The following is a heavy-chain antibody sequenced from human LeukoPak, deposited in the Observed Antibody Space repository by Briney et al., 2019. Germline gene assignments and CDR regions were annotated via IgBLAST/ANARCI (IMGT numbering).Heavy chain of an antibody. Sequence: PSETLSLTCAVYGGSFSGYYWSWIRQPPGKGLEWIGEINHSGSTNYNPSLKSRVTISVDTSKNQFSLKLSSMTAADTAVYYCARSHFFFDYWGQGILVTVSS. CDR2: INHSGST. V-gene: IGHV4-34*01. CDR3: ARSHFFFDY. J-gene: IGHJ4*02. D-gene: IGHD2/OR15-2a*01. CDR1: GGSFSGYY.